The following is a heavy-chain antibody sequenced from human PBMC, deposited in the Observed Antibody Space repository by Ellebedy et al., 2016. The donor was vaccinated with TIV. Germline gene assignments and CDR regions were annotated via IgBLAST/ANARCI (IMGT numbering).Heavy chain of an antibody. CDR3: ARDNKLGNTWGFDP. CDR1: GFTLSDTW. CDR2: IKGDGSEK. J-gene: IGHJ5*02. D-gene: IGHD7-27*01. V-gene: IGHV3-7*03. Sequence: PGGSLRLSCAASGFTLSDTWMNWVRQAPGKGLEWVANIKGDGSEKYYADSVKGRFTISRDNAENLLYRRMNSLRAEDTAVYYCARDNKLGNTWGFDPWGQGTLVTVSS.